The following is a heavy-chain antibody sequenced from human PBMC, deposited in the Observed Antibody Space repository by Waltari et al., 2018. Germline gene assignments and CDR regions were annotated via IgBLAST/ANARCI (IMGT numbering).Heavy chain of an antibody. Sequence: QVQLVQSGAEVKKPGASVTVSCKASGYTFTGYYMHWVRQAPGQGLEWMGRINPNSGGTNYAQKFQGRVTMTRDTSISTAYMELSRLRSDDTAVYYCARDGVLLWFGEFPDAFDIWGQGTMVTVSS. V-gene: IGHV1-2*06. CDR3: ARDGVLLWFGEFPDAFDI. J-gene: IGHJ3*02. D-gene: IGHD3-10*01. CDR1: GYTFTGYY. CDR2: INPNSGGT.